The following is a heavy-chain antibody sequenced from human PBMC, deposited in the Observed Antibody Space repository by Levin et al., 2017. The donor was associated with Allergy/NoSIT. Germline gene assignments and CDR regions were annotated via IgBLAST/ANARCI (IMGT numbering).Heavy chain of an antibody. CDR2: ISDDGSSE. J-gene: IGHJ4*02. V-gene: IGHV3-30*04. Sequence: TGGSLRLSCAASGFTFSNYAMHWVRQAPGKGLEWVGVISDDGSSEFYIDSVKGRFTISRDNSKNRLYLQMDSLRAEDTALYYCVREIAEAGTWGQGTLVIVSS. CDR1: GFTFSNYA. D-gene: IGHD6-13*01. CDR3: VREIAEAGT.